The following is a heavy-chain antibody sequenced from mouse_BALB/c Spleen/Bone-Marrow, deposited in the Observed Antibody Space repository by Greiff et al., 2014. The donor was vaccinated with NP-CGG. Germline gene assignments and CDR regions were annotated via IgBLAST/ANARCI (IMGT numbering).Heavy chain of an antibody. CDR1: GFTFGSYG. D-gene: IGHD2-3*01. J-gene: IGHJ3*01. V-gene: IGHV5-6*01. CDR2: ISSGVIYT. CDR3: ARHYDGYWFAY. Sequence: EVMLVESGGDLVKPGGSLKLSCVASGFTFGSYGMSWVRQTPDKRLEWAATISSGVIYTYYSDSVKARFTISRDNAKNTLYLQMSSLKSEGTAMYYCARHYDGYWFAYWGQGTLVTVSA.